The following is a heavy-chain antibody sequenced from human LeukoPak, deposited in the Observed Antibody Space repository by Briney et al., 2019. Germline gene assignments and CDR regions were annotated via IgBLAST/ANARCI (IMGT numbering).Heavy chain of an antibody. CDR3: ARDRSGSYYGVSAFDI. J-gene: IGHJ3*02. CDR2: ISAYNGNT. D-gene: IGHD1-26*01. Sequence: ASVKVSCKASGYTFTSYAMNWVRQAPGQGLEWMGWISAYNGNTNYAQKLQGRVTMTTDTSTSTAHMELRSLRSDDTAVYYCARDRSGSYYGVSAFDIWGQGTMVTVSS. CDR1: GYTFTSYA. V-gene: IGHV1-18*01.